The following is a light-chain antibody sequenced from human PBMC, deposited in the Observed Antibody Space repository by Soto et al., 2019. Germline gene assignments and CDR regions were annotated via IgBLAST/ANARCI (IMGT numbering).Light chain of an antibody. CDR3: QQYSTPPWT. V-gene: IGKV1-5*03. Sequence: DIQMTRSPSTLSASVGDRVTITCRASQTISMWLAWYQQKPGKAPELLIYMASNLKSGVPSRFSGSGSGTEFTLTISGLQADDFATFYCQQYSTPPWTFGHGTRVEIK. CDR1: QTISMW. CDR2: MAS. J-gene: IGKJ1*01.